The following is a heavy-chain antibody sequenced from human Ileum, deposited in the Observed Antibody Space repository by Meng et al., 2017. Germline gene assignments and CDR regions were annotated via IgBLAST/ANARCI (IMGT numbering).Heavy chain of an antibody. V-gene: IGHV4-30-4*01. Sequence: QVQLQELGLGLVKPSQTLSLNRTVSGGSITSGVYYWSWIRQPPGKGLEWIGYIFYTGATYSNPSLKSRVTVSLDTSKSQFSLKLSSVTAADTAIYYCVSERRRSYFFDYWGQGTLVTVSS. CDR2: IFYTGAT. J-gene: IGHJ4*02. CDR3: VSERRRSYFFDY. CDR1: GGSITSGVYY.